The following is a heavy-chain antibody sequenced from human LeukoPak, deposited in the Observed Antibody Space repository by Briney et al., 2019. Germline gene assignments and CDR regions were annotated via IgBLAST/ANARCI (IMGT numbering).Heavy chain of an antibody. J-gene: IGHJ4*02. V-gene: IGHV1/OR15-3*02. CDR3: ARIIRADCSSTSCFTPPQVYFDY. Sequence: ASVKVSCKASGYTFTDYFMNWMRQAPGQRLEWMGWINAGNGNTKYSQKLQGRVTITRDTSASTAYMELRSLRSDDTAVYYCARIIRADCSSTSCFTPPQVYFDYWGQGTLVTVSS. D-gene: IGHD2-2*02. CDR2: INAGNGNT. CDR1: GYTFTDYF.